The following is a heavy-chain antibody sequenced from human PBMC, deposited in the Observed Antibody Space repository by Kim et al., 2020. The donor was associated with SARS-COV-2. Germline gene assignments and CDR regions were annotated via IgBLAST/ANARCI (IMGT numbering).Heavy chain of an antibody. CDR3: AHRGDILSLPGAEDAFDS. D-gene: IGHD3-9*01. J-gene: IGHJ3*02. CDR1: GFSLSTSGVG. Sequence: SGPTLVNPTQTLTLTCTFSGFSLSTSGVGVGWIRQPPGKALEWLALIYWDDDKRYSPSLKSRLTITKDTSKNQVVLTMTNMDPVDTATYYCAHRGDILSLPGAEDAFDSWGQETMVTVSS. CDR2: IYWDDDK. V-gene: IGHV2-5*02.